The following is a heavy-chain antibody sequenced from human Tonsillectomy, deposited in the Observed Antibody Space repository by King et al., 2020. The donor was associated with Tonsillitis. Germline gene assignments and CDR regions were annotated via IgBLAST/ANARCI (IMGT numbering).Heavy chain of an antibody. D-gene: IGHD3-16*01. CDR3: ARNGYSNMWDVFGDWLDP. CDR2: IYWDDDK. CDR1: GFSLSTDGVG. V-gene: IGHV2-5*02. J-gene: IGHJ5*02. Sequence: TLKESGPTLVKPTQTLTLTCTVSGFSLSTDGVGVAWIRQPPGKALEWLALIYWDDDKHYSPSLRNRLTVTKGTSRNQVVLTMTNVEPVDTATYYCARNGYSNMWDVFGDWLDPWGQGILVTVSS.